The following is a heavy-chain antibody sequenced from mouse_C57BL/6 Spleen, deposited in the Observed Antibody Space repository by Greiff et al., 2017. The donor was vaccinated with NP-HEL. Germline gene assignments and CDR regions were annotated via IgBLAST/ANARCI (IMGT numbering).Heavy chain of an antibody. CDR1: GYAFSSSW. Sequence: QVQLQQSGPELVKPGASVKISCKASGYAFSSSWMNWVKQRPGKGLEWIGRINPGDGDTNYNGKFKGKATLTADKSSSTAYMQLSSLTSEDSAVYFCTRGLYGYDGWDFDYWGQGTTLTVSS. CDR3: TRGLYGYDGWDFDY. V-gene: IGHV1-82*01. CDR2: INPGDGDT. D-gene: IGHD2-2*01. J-gene: IGHJ2*01.